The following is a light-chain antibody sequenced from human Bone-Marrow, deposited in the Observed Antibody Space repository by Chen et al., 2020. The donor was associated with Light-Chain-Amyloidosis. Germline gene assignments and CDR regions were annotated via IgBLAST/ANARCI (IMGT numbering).Light chain of an antibody. CDR1: QSINSD. J-gene: IGKJ2*01. CDR2: RAS. CDR3: QQYNNWPPYT. Sequence: EIVMTQSPATLSVSPGERVTLSCRASQSINSDLAWYQQKPGQAPRLLIYRASIRATGIPARFSGSASGTEFTLTISSLQSEDFAVYYCQQYNNWPPYTFGQGTKLEIK. V-gene: IGKV3-15*01.